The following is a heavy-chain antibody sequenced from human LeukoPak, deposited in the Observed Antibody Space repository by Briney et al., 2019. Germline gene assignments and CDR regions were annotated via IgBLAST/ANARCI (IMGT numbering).Heavy chain of an antibody. D-gene: IGHD6-19*01. J-gene: IGHJ4*02. Sequence: GGSLRLSCAASGFTFSSYAMHWVRQAPGKGLEWVAVISYDGSNKYYADSVKGRFTTSRDNSKNTLYLQMNSLRAEDTAVYYCARETPNSSGWYDVSDYWGQGTLVTVSS. CDR3: ARETPNSSGWYDVSDY. V-gene: IGHV3-30-3*01. CDR1: GFTFSSYA. CDR2: ISYDGSNK.